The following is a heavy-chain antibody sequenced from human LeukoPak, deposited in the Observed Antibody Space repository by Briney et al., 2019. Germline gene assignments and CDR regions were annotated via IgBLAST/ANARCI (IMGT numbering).Heavy chain of an antibody. CDR3: ARDHCSVGRCYLLDY. Sequence: GGSLRLFCAASGSTFSSYEMNWVRQAPGKGLEWVSYISKSGSTIYYADSVKGRFTISRDNAKNSLYLQMNSLRGEDTAVYYCARDHCSVGRCYLLDYWGQGALVTVSS. CDR1: GSTFSSYE. J-gene: IGHJ4*02. V-gene: IGHV3-48*03. CDR2: ISKSGSTI. D-gene: IGHD2-15*01.